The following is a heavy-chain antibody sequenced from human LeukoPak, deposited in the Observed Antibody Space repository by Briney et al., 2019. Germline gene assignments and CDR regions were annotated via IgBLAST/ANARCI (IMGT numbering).Heavy chain of an antibody. CDR3: ARDQYGSGNFDY. CDR1: GGSISSYY. J-gene: IGHJ4*02. Sequence: SETLSLTCTVSGGSISSYYWSWIRQPPGKGLEWIGHIYYSASTNYNPALKSRVTISVDTSKSQFSLKVSSVTAADTAVYYCARDQYGSGNFDYWGQGALVTVSS. CDR2: IYYSAST. V-gene: IGHV4-59*12. D-gene: IGHD3-10*01.